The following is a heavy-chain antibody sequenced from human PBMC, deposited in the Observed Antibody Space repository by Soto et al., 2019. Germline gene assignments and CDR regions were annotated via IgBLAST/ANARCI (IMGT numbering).Heavy chain of an antibody. V-gene: IGHV3-72*01. CDR2: VRDKANGYTT. D-gene: IGHD1-26*01. CDR1: GFIFSDHY. Sequence: EVQLVDSGGGLVEPGGSLRLSCAASGFIFSDHYMDWVRQAPGKGLEWIGRVRDKANGYTTEYAASVRGRFTVSRDDSKNSLDLQMNSLQIEDTAMYYCVRNLASGGTYYIDYWGQGTRVTVSS. J-gene: IGHJ4*02. CDR3: VRNLASGGTYYIDY.